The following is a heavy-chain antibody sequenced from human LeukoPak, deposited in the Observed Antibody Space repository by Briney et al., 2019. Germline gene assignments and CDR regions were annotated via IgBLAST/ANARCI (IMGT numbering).Heavy chain of an antibody. J-gene: IGHJ4*02. V-gene: IGHV5-51*01. Sequence: GGALQISCKGSGYSFTSYWIGWGRQLPGKGLEWMGIIYPGDSDTRYSPSFQGQVTISADKSISTAYLQWSSLKASDTAMYYCARPPLYSSSSYYFDYWGQGTLVTVSS. CDR3: ARPPLYSSSSYYFDY. CDR2: IYPGDSDT. CDR1: GYSFTSYW. D-gene: IGHD6-6*01.